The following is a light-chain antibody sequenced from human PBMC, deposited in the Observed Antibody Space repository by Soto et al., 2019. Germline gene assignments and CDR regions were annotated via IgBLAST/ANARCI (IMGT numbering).Light chain of an antibody. J-gene: IGKJ5*01. Sequence: IALTPSPGTLSLSPGERAVLSCRASQSISSSFLAWYQQRPGQAPRLILYATSSRATGIPDRFSGSGSGTDFTFTISSLEPEDSAVDFGQQYASSPTFGQGTRLDIK. CDR3: QQYASSPT. V-gene: IGKV3-20*01. CDR1: QSISSSF. CDR2: ATS.